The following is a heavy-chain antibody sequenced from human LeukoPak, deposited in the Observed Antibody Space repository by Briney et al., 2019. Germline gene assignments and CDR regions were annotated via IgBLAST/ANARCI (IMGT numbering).Heavy chain of an antibody. Sequence: GASVKVSCKASGGTFSSYDISWVRQAPGQGLEWMGGIIPMFGTANYAQKFQGRVTITADKSTSTAYMELSSLRSEDTAVYYCASYYYDSSGYYYGYFQHWGQGTLVTVSS. V-gene: IGHV1-69*06. CDR2: IIPMFGTA. CDR1: GGTFSSYD. J-gene: IGHJ1*01. CDR3: ASYYYDSSGYYYGYFQH. D-gene: IGHD3-22*01.